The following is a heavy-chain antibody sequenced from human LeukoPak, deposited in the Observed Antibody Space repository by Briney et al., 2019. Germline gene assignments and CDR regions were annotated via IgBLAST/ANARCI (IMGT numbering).Heavy chain of an antibody. V-gene: IGHV3-30*04. CDR3: ARGSLRYFDWTPFGY. J-gene: IGHJ4*02. CDR1: GFTFSSYA. Sequence: QPGGSLRLSCAASGFTFSSYAMHWVRQAPGKGLEWVAVISYDGSNKYYADSVKGRFTISRDNSKNTLYLQMNSLRAEDTAVYYCARGSLRYFDWTPFGYWGQGTLVTVSS. D-gene: IGHD3-9*01. CDR2: ISYDGSNK.